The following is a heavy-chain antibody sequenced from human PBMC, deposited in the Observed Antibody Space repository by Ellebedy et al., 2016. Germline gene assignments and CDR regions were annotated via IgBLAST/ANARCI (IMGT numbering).Heavy chain of an antibody. CDR1: GFTFSYYA. Sequence: GESLKISXEASGFTFSYYAMTWVRQAPGKGLEWVSTISTSGDRIFYADSVKGRFTISRDNSNNMLYLQMNSLRADHTAVYFCARCRPAYSSGWYVGGHLGGMDVWGQGTTVTVSS. J-gene: IGHJ6*02. D-gene: IGHD6-19*01. V-gene: IGHV3-23*01. CDR3: ARCRPAYSSGWYVGGHLGGMDV. CDR2: ISTSGDRI.